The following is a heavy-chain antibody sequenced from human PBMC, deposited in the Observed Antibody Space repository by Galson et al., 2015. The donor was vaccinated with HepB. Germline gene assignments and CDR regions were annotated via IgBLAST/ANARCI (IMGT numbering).Heavy chain of an antibody. V-gene: IGHV3-21*01. CDR3: ARVAFITVPGRQGATDF. Sequence: SLRLSCAVSGFTFSSHSMNWVRQAPGKGLEWVGSISSNSRYIYYGDSVTGRFNISRDNARKSLYLQMNSVRAEDTAMYYCARVAFITVPGRQGATDFWGQGAPVTVSS. CDR2: ISSNSRYI. J-gene: IGHJ4*02. CDR1: GFTFSSHS. D-gene: IGHD6-19*01.